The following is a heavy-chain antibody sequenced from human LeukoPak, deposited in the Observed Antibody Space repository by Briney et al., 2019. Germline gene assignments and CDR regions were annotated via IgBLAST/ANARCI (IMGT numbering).Heavy chain of an antibody. J-gene: IGHJ4*02. D-gene: IGHD5-24*01. CDR3: AREVSARDGSLGRPFDY. CDR2: IYSSGST. Sequence: PSETLSLTCTVSGGSTTDYFWSWIRQPAGKGLEWIGRIYSSGSTNYNASLKSRVTMSVDTSKNQFSLKLSSVTAADTAVYYCAREVSARDGSLGRPFDYWGQGTLVTVSS. CDR1: GGSTTDYF. V-gene: IGHV4-4*07.